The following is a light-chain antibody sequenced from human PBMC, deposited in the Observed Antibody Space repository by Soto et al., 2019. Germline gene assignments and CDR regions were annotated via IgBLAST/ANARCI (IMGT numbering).Light chain of an antibody. V-gene: IGKV1-8*01. Sequence: AIRMTQSPSSFSASTGDRVTITCRASQGISSYLAWYQQKPGKAPKLLIYAASTLQSGVPSRFSGSGSGTDFTLTISCLQSEDCATYYCQQYYSYSLTFGGGTKVEIK. J-gene: IGKJ4*01. CDR1: QGISSY. CDR3: QQYYSYSLT. CDR2: AAS.